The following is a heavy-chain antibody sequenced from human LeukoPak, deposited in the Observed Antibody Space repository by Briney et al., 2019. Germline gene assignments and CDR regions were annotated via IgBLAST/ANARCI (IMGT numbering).Heavy chain of an antibody. CDR1: GGSINNGDYY. Sequence: SETLSLTCTVSGGSINNGDYYWSWIRQPPGKDLEWIGHIYYSGSTLYNPSLRSRVTMSIAMSKNQFSLKLNSVTAADTAVYYCVRETYSGNQRGFDYWGQGTLVTVSS. V-gene: IGHV4-30-4*01. CDR2: IYYSGST. CDR3: VRETYSGNQRGFDY. D-gene: IGHD1-26*01. J-gene: IGHJ4*02.